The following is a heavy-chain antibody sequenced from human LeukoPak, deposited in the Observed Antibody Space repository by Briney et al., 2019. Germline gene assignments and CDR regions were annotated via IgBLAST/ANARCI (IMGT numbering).Heavy chain of an antibody. J-gene: IGHJ5*02. CDR1: GGTFISYA. CDR2: IIPIFGTA. V-gene: IGHV1-69*06. Sequence: ASVKVSCKASGGTFISYAISWVRQAPGQGLEWMGRIIPIFGTANYAQKFQGRVTITADKSTSTAYMELSSLRSEDTAVYYCARGPITMIDVGADWFDPWGQGTLVSVSS. CDR3: ARGPITMIDVGADWFDP. D-gene: IGHD3-22*01.